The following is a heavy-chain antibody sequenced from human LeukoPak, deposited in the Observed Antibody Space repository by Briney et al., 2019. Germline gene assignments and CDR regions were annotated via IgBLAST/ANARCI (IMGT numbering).Heavy chain of an antibody. CDR3: ARGGIAARPFWGY. CDR2: IYYSGST. Sequence: SETLSLTCTVSDASISSYYWSWIRQPPGKGLEWIGYIYYSGSTNYNPSLKSRVTISVDTSKNQFSLKLSSVTAADTAVYYCARGGIAARPFWGYWGQGTLVTVSS. J-gene: IGHJ4*02. CDR1: DASISSYY. V-gene: IGHV4-59*01. D-gene: IGHD6-6*01.